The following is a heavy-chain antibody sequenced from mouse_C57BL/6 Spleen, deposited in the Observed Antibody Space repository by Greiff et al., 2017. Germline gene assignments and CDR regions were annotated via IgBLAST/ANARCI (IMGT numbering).Heavy chain of an antibody. D-gene: IGHD2-2*01. CDR2: IYPGSGNT. Sequence: VQLQQSGAELVRPGASVKLSCKASGYTFTDYYINWVKQRPGQGLEWIARIYPGSGNTYYNEKFKGKATLTAEKSSRTAYMQLSSLTSEDSAVYCCARATMVTIDYWGQGTTLTVSS. J-gene: IGHJ2*01. CDR1: GYTFTDYY. CDR3: ARATMVTIDY. V-gene: IGHV1-76*01.